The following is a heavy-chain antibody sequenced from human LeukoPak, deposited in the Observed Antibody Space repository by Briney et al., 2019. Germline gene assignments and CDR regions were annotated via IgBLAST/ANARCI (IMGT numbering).Heavy chain of an antibody. Sequence: GGSLRLSCAVSGLTFRNLKMNWVRQAPGKGLEWVSSISSSSSYIYYADSVKGRFTISRDNAKNSLYLQMNSLRAEDTAVYYCARGYCTNGVCYFDYWGQGTLVTVSS. J-gene: IGHJ4*02. D-gene: IGHD2-8*01. V-gene: IGHV3-21*01. CDR3: ARGYCTNGVCYFDY. CDR1: GLTFRNLK. CDR2: ISSSSSYI.